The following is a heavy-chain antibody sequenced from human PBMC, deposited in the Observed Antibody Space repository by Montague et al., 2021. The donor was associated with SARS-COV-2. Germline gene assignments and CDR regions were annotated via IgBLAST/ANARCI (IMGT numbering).Heavy chain of an antibody. CDR3: ARAVQFAYGLDV. Sequence: SETLSLTCTVSSGSISNHYWSWIRQPPGKGLEWIGFISHTESTNYNPSLESRVSISIDASKSQFSLRVRSVTAADTAGYYCARAVQFAYGLDVWGQGTTVTISS. J-gene: IGHJ6*02. D-gene: IGHD3-16*01. V-gene: IGHV4-59*08. CDR1: SGSISNHY. CDR2: ISHTEST.